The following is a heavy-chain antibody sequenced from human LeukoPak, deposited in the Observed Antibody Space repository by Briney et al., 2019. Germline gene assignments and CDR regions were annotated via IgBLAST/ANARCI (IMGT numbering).Heavy chain of an antibody. CDR3: ARGYDYDAFDI. Sequence: SETLSLTCTVSGGSISSYYWSWIRQPPGKGLEWIGYIYYSGSTNYNPSLKSRVTISVDTSKNQFSLKLSSVTATDTAVYYCARGYDYDAFDIWGQGTMVTVSS. CDR2: IYYSGST. J-gene: IGHJ3*02. V-gene: IGHV4-59*08. CDR1: GGSISSYY. D-gene: IGHD3-16*01.